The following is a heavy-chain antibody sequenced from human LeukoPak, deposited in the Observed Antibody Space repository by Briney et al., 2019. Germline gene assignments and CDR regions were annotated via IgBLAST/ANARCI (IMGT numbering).Heavy chain of an antibody. V-gene: IGHV1-18*01. D-gene: IGHD6-6*01. J-gene: IGHJ4*02. Sequence: GASVKVSCKASGYTFTSYGISWVRQAPGQGLEWMGWISAYNGNTNYAQKLQGRVTMTTDTSTSKAYMELRSLRSDDTAVYYCARDQPLRVWQLVFDTVDYWGQGTLVTVSS. CDR1: GYTFTSYG. CDR2: ISAYNGNT. CDR3: ARDQPLRVWQLVFDTVDY.